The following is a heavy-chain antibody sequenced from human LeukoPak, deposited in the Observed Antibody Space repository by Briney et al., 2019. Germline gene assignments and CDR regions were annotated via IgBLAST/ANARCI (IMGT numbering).Heavy chain of an antibody. CDR2: IYSGGST. D-gene: IGHD3-16*01. J-gene: IGHJ3*02. CDR1: GFTVSSNY. CDR3: AKDFHRLGEFDAFDI. V-gene: IGHV3-53*05. Sequence: GGSLRLSCAASGFTVSSNYMSWVRQAPGKGLEWVSVIYSGGSTYYADSVKGRFTISRDNSKNTLYLQMNSLRAEDTALYYCAKDFHRLGEFDAFDIWGQGTMVTVSS.